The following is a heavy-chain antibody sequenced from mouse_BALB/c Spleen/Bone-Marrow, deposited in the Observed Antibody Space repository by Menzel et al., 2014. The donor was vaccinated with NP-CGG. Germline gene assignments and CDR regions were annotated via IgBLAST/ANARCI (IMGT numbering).Heavy chain of an antibody. CDR2: ISTYYGDA. CDR3: ARRGRYDGFDY. CDR1: GYTFTDYA. V-gene: IGHV1S137*01. Sequence: QVQLQQSGAELASPGVSVKISCKGSGYTFTDYAMHWVKQSHAKSLEWIGVISTYYGDASYNQKFKGKATMTVDKSSSTAYMELARLTSEDSAIYYCARRGRYDGFDYWGQGTTLTVSS. D-gene: IGHD2-14*01. J-gene: IGHJ2*01.